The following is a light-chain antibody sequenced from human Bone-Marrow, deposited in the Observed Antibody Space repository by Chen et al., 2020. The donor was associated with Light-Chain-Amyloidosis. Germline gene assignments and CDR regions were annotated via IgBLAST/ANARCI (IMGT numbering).Light chain of an antibody. CDR1: DLPTKY. CDR2: RDT. CDR3: QSADSSGTDEVI. V-gene: IGLV3-25*03. J-gene: IGLJ2*01. Sequence: SYELTQPPSVSVSPGLTARITCSGDDLPTKYAYWYQQKPGQAPVLVIHRDTERPSGISERFSGSSTGTPATLTISGVQSEDEADYHCQSADSSGTDEVILGGGTKLT.